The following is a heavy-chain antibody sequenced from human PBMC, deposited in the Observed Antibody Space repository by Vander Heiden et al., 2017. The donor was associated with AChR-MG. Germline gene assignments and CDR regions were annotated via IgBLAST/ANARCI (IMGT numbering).Heavy chain of an antibody. CDR1: GFPFSSYG. D-gene: IGHD3-10*01. CDR2: ISYDGSNK. CDR3: AKDLAPQWRGGPRYGMDV. J-gene: IGHJ6*02. V-gene: IGHV3-30*18. Sequence: QVQLVESGGGVVQPGRSLRLSCAASGFPFSSYGMHWVRQAPGKGLEWVAVISYDGSNKYNADSVKGRVTISRDNSKNTLYRQMNSLRAEETAVYYCAKDLAPQWRGGPRYGMDVWGQGTTVTVSS.